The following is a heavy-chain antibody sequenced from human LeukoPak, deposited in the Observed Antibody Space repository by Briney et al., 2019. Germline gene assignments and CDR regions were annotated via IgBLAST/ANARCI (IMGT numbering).Heavy chain of an antibody. J-gene: IGHJ4*02. D-gene: IGHD3-10*01. Sequence: GASVKVSCKASGYTFTSYYMHWVRQAPGQGLEWMGIINPSGGSTTYAQKFQGRFTMTRDTSTSTVYMELSSLRSEDTAVYYCARELRSMGVSTGSYFDYWGQGTLVTVSS. V-gene: IGHV1-46*01. CDR1: GYTFTSYY. CDR2: INPSGGST. CDR3: ARELRSMGVSTGSYFDY.